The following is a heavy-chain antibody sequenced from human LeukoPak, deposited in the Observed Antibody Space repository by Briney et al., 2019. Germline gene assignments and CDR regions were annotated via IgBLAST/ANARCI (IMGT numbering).Heavy chain of an antibody. V-gene: IGHV4-34*01. CDR1: GGSFSGNY. J-gene: IGHJ5*02. Sequence: SETLSLTCAVYGGSFSGNYWSWIRQSPGKGPEWIGEIIHSGRTNYNPSLESRVTISVDTSRNQFSLKLSSVTAADTAVYYCARGLNYDILTANPFTAWFDPWGQGTLVTVSS. CDR2: IIHSGRT. D-gene: IGHD3-9*01. CDR3: ARGLNYDILTANPFTAWFDP.